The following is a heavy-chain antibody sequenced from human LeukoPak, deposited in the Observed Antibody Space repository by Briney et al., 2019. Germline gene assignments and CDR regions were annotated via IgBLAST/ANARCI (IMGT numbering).Heavy chain of an antibody. V-gene: IGHV3-7*01. CDR1: GFTLSTLW. J-gene: IGHJ4*02. D-gene: IGHD3-16*01. Sequence: GRSLRLSCEASGFTLSTLWMKWVRQVSGKGRDWVANIEPDGSGKRYVDSVKGRFTIARDNADNSLSLQMNSLRAEDTAVYYCASWGAGGNSWGQGTLVTVSS. CDR3: ASWGAGGNS. CDR2: IEPDGSGK.